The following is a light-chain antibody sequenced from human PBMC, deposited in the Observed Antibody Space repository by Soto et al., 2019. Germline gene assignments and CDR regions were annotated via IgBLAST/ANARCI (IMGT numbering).Light chain of an antibody. V-gene: IGKV1-5*03. CDR3: QQYSSYPWT. Sequence: DVQMTEYPSTLSAAVGDRVTITCRASQSISSWLAWYQQNPGKATKLLIYKASSLESGVPSRSSGSGSGTEFTLTSSSMQPDDFATYYCQQYSSYPWTFGQGTKVEIK. CDR2: KAS. J-gene: IGKJ1*01. CDR1: QSISSW.